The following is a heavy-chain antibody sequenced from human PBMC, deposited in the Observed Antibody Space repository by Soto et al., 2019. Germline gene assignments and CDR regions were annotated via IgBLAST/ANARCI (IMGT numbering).Heavy chain of an antibody. CDR3: ANLWDFWSGPFDY. CDR2: ISYDGSNK. Sequence: PGGSLRLSCAASGFTFSSYGMHWVRQAPGKGLEWVAVISYDGSNKYYADSVKGRFTISRDNSKNTLYLQMNSLRAEDTAVYYCANLWDFWSGPFDYWGQGTLVTVSS. V-gene: IGHV3-30*18. D-gene: IGHD3-3*01. J-gene: IGHJ4*02. CDR1: GFTFSSYG.